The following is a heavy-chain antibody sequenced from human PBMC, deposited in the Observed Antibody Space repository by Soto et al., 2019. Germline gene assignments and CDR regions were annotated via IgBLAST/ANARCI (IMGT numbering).Heavy chain of an antibody. Sequence: ASVKVSCKASGGTFSSYAISWVRQAPGQGLEWMGGIIPIFGTANYAQKFQGRVTITADESTSTAYMELSSLRSEDTAVYYCARDRYDSSGYYGQPFDYWGQGTLVTVSS. V-gene: IGHV1-69*13. D-gene: IGHD3-22*01. CDR2: IIPIFGTA. CDR3: ARDRYDSSGYYGQPFDY. J-gene: IGHJ4*02. CDR1: GGTFSSYA.